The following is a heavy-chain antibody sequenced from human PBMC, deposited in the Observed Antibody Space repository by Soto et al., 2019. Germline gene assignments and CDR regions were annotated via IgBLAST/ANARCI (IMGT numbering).Heavy chain of an antibody. CDR3: ARDTSGSPDY. Sequence: QVQLVQSGAEVKKPGASVKVSCKASGYTFASYGISWVRQAPGQGLEWMGWISTYNGNTNYAQKLQGRVTMTTDTATSTAYMELRSLIADATAVYYCARDTSGSPDYWGQGTLVTVSS. V-gene: IGHV1-18*01. CDR1: GYTFASYG. D-gene: IGHD3-22*01. J-gene: IGHJ4*02. CDR2: ISTYNGNT.